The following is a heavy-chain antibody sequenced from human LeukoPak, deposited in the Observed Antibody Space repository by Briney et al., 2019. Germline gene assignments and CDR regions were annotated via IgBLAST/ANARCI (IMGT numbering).Heavy chain of an antibody. CDR3: AREREVEGYSYGYTDFDY. J-gene: IGHJ4*02. V-gene: IGHV4-39*07. CDR2: IYHSGST. Sequence: SETLSLTCTVSGGSISSGGYYWGWIRQPPGKGLEWIGSIYHSGSTYYNPSLKSRVTISVDTSKNQFSLKLSSVTAADTAVYYCAREREVEGYSYGYTDFDYWGQGTLVTVSS. CDR1: GGSISSGGYY. D-gene: IGHD5-18*01.